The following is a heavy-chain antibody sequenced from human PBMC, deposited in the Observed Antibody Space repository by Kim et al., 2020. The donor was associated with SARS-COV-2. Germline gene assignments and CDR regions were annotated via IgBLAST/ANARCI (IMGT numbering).Heavy chain of an antibody. V-gene: IGHV4-59*08. Sequence: TPPHTSRVPISVDTSKHQFSLKLSSVTAADTAVYYCARHGCSGGSCYADYWGQGTLVTVSS. J-gene: IGHJ4*02. CDR3: ARHGCSGGSCYADY. D-gene: IGHD2-15*01.